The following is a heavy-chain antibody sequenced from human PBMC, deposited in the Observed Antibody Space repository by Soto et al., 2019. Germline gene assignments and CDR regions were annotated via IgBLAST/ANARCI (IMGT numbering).Heavy chain of an antibody. V-gene: IGHV3-30*03. J-gene: IGHJ4*02. CDR3: GTGGSYYALDY. CDR1: GFTFSSYG. D-gene: IGHD1-26*01. Sequence: QVQLVESGGGVVQPGRSLRLSCAASGFTFSSYGMHWVRQAPGKGLEWVAVISYDGSNKYYADSVKGRFTISRDNSKNTLYLDMSSRRAGDLAVSYRGTGGSYYALDYWGQGTLVTVS. CDR2: ISYDGSNK.